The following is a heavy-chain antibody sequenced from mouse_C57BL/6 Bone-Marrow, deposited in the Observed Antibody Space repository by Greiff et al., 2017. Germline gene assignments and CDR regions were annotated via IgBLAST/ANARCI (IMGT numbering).Heavy chain of an antibody. D-gene: IGHD2-5*01. Sequence: EVQGVESGGGLVKPGGSLKLSCAASGFTFSDYGMHWVRQAPEKGLEWVAYISSGSSTSYYADTVKGRFPISRDNAKNILFLQMTSLRSEDTAMYYCARGYYSNYGGYAMDYWGQGTSVTVSS. CDR1: GFTFSDYG. V-gene: IGHV5-17*01. CDR2: ISSGSSTS. J-gene: IGHJ4*01. CDR3: ARGYYSNYGGYAMDY.